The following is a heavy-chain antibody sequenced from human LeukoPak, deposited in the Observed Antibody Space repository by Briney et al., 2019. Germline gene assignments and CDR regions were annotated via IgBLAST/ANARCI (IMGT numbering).Heavy chain of an antibody. V-gene: IGHV3-21*01. CDR1: GFPFSSYS. Sequence: GGSLSLSCAASGFPFSSYSMNWVRQAPGKGLEWVSSIISSSSYIYYADSVKGRFTISRDNAKNSLYLQMNSLRAEDTAVYYCARHGAAPGGHYYYYMDVWGKGTTVTVSS. CDR2: IISSSSYI. J-gene: IGHJ6*03. D-gene: IGHD6-6*01. CDR3: ARHGAAPGGHYYYYMDV.